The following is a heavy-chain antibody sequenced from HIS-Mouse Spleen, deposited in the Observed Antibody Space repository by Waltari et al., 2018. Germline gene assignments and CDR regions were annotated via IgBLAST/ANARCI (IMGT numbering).Heavy chain of an antibody. V-gene: IGHV4-39*07. D-gene: IGHD1-26*01. CDR1: GGSISSSSYY. CDR3: ARSSGSGATHY. CDR2: IYYSGST. J-gene: IGHJ4*02. Sequence: QLQMQESGPGLVKPSETLSLTCTVPGGSISSSSYYWRWNRQPPGKGLEWIGSIYYSGSTYYNPSLKSRVTISVDTSKNQFSLKLSSVTAADTAVYYCARSSGSGATHYWGQGTLVTVSS.